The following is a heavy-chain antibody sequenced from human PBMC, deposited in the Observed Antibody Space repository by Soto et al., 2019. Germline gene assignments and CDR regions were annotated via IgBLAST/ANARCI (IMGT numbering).Heavy chain of an antibody. J-gene: IGHJ5*02. Sequence: QVQLQESGPGLVKPSQTLSLTCTVSGGSISSGGYYWSWIRQHPGKGLEWIGYIYYSRSTYYNPSLKIGVTISLDTSKNRLSLKLISVTAADTAVYYCARDRPGPPGKWFDPWGKGTLVTVSS. CDR2: IYYSRST. CDR3: ARDRPGPPGKWFDP. D-gene: IGHD3-10*01. CDR1: GGSISSGGYY. V-gene: IGHV4-31*03.